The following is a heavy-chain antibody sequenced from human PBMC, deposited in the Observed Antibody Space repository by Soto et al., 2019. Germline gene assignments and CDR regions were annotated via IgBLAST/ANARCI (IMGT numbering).Heavy chain of an antibody. CDR2: IIPLFGTA. V-gene: IGHV1-69*01. CDR1: GGTFSSYA. J-gene: IGHJ6*02. CDR3: ARELGEYDILTGPPRGYYYYGMDV. Sequence: QVQLVQSGAEVKKPGSSVQVSCKASGGTFSSYAISWVRQAPGQGLAWMGGIIPLFGTANYAQKFQGRVTITADESTSTADMELSSLRAEDTAVYYCARELGEYDILTGPPRGYYYYGMDVWGQGTTVTVSS. D-gene: IGHD3-9*01.